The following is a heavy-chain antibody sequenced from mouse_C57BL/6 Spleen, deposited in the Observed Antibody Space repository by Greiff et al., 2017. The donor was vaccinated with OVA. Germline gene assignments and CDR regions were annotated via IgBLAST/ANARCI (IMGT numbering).Heavy chain of an antibody. CDR2: IDPSDSYT. Sequence: QVQLQQPGAELVKPGASVKLSCKASGYTFISYWMQWVKQRPGQGLEWIGEIDPSDSYTNYNQKFKGKATLTVDTSSSTAYMQLSSLTSEDSAVYYCARGREDAMDYWGQGTSVTVSS. V-gene: IGHV1-50*01. J-gene: IGHJ4*01. CDR1: GYTFISYW. CDR3: ARGREDAMDY.